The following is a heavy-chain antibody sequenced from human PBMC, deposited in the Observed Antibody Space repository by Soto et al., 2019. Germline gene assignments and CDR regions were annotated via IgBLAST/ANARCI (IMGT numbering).Heavy chain of an antibody. D-gene: IGHD3-22*01. CDR1: GGSISGYY. Sequence: SETLSHTCTVSGGSISGYYWSWIRQPPGKGLEWIGEINHSGSTNYNPSLKSRVTISVDTSKNQFSLKLSSVTAADTAVYYCARDDYYDSGGYHNWGQGTLVTVSS. CDR3: ARDDYYDSGGYHN. V-gene: IGHV4-34*01. J-gene: IGHJ4*02. CDR2: INHSGST.